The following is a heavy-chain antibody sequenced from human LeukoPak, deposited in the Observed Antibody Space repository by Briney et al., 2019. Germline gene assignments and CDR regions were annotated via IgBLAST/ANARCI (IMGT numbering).Heavy chain of an antibody. D-gene: IGHD3-10*01. Sequence: GGSLRLSCAASGFTFSNAWMSWVRQAPGKGLEWVGRIKSKTDGGTTDYAAPVKGRFTISRDDSKNTLYLQMNSLKTEDTAVYYCTTEVWFGELYNFDYWGQGTLVTVSS. CDR1: GFTFSNAW. J-gene: IGHJ4*02. CDR3: TTEVWFGELYNFDY. V-gene: IGHV3-15*01. CDR2: IKSKTDGGTT.